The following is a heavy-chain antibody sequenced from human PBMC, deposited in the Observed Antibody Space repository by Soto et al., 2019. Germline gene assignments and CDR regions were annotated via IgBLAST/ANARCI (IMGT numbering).Heavy chain of an antibody. D-gene: IGHD3-3*01. CDR3: AKDGGHDDFWSSYYFDF. V-gene: IGHV3-23*01. J-gene: IGHJ4*02. Sequence: LRLSCAASGFTFRSYAMSWVRQAPGKGLEWVPVISGSGGSTYYADSVKGRFTISRDNSKNTLYLQMNSLRAEDTAVYYCAKDGGHDDFWSSYYFDFWGQGTLVTVSS. CDR2: ISGSGGST. CDR1: GFTFRSYA.